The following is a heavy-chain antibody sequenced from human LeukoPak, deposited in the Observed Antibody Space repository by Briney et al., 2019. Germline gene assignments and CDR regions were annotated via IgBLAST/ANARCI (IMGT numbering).Heavy chain of an antibody. Sequence: GGSLRLSCAVSGFTFSSYAMSWVRQAPGKGLEWVSAISGSGGSTYYADSVKGRFTISRDNSKNTLYLQMNSLRAEDTAVYYCAKDPDRITIFGVVIEKTDYWGQGTLVTVSS. J-gene: IGHJ4*02. D-gene: IGHD3-3*01. CDR2: ISGSGGST. CDR3: AKDPDRITIFGVVIEKTDY. V-gene: IGHV3-23*01. CDR1: GFTFSSYA.